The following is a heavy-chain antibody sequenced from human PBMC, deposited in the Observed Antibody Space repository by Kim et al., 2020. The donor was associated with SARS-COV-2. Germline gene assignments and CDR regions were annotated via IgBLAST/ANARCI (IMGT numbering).Heavy chain of an antibody. J-gene: IGHJ4*02. CDR1: GFTFSSYA. CDR2: ISYDGSNK. CDR3: ARASSYEVITIFGVVYGGHDY. D-gene: IGHD3-3*01. V-gene: IGHV3-30-3*01. Sequence: GGSLRLSCAASGFTFSSYAMHWVRQAPGKGLEWVAVISYDGSNKYYADSVKGRFTISRDNSKNTLYLQMNSLRAEDTAVYYCARASSYEVITIFGVVYGGHDYWGQGTLVTVSS.